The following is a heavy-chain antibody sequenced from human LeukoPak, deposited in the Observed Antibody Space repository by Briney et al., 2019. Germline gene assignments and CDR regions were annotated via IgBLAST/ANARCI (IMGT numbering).Heavy chain of an antibody. CDR3: VRDPDALDY. J-gene: IGHJ4*02. V-gene: IGHV3-48*02. Sequence: PGGSLRLSCAASGFTFTRFNMNWVRQAPGKGLEWVSYIRSSGSPIYYADSVKGRFTISRDNAKNSVYLQMNSLRDEDTAVYYCVRDPDALDYWGQGTLVTVSS. CDR2: IRSSGSPI. CDR1: GFTFTRFN.